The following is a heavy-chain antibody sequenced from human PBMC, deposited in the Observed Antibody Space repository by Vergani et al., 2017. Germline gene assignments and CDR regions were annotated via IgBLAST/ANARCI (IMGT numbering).Heavy chain of an antibody. CDR2: IRGSGGST. CDR1: GFTFSSYA. J-gene: IGHJ6*03. V-gene: IGHV3-23*01. Sequence: EVQLLESGGGLVQPGGSLRLSCAASGFTFSSYAMSWVRQAPGKGLEWVSAIRGSGGSTYYADSVKGRFTISRDNSKNTLYLQMNSLRAEDTAVYYCAKDGGEGDSNYYFYYMDVWGKGTTVTVSS. CDR3: AKDGGEGDSNYYFYYMDV. D-gene: IGHD2-21*01.